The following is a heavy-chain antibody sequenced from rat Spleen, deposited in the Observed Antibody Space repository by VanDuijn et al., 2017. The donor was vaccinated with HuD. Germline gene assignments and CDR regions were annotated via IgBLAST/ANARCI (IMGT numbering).Heavy chain of an antibody. CDR1: GLSLTSNS. CDR2: LWSNGGT. CDR3: ARETGWYFDF. D-gene: IGHD4-1*01. Sequence: QVQLKESGPGLVQPSQTLSLTCTVSGLSLTSNSVSWIRQPPGKGLEWMGVLWSNGGTDYNSAIKSRLSISRDTSKSQVFLKMNSLQTEDTAMYFCARETGWYFDFWGPGTMVTVSS. V-gene: IGHV2-47*01. J-gene: IGHJ1*01.